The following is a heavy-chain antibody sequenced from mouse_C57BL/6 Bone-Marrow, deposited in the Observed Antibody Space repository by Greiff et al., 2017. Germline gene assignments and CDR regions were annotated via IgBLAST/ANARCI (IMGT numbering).Heavy chain of an antibody. J-gene: IGHJ3*01. CDR2: IDPSDSYT. Sequence: VQLQQPGAELVKPGASVKLSCKASGYTFTSYWMQWVKQRPGQGLEWIGEIDPSDSYTNYNQKFKGKATLTVDTSSSTAYMQLSSQTSEDSAVYYCTREGITTVVATPPWFAYWGQGTLVTVSA. CDR1: GYTFTSYW. CDR3: TREGITTVVATPPWFAY. D-gene: IGHD1-1*01. V-gene: IGHV1-50*01.